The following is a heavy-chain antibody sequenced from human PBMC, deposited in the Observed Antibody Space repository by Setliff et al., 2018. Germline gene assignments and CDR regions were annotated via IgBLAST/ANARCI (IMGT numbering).Heavy chain of an antibody. CDR2: INPDSGGT. CDR3: ARDREYCSRTSCYIDY. CDR1: GYTFTDYY. Sequence: ASVKVSCKASGYTFTDYYIHWVRQAPGQGLEWMGRINPDSGGTNYAQKFQGRITITRDTSASTAYMEMSSLRSEDTAVYYCARDREYCSRTSCYIDYWGQGALVTVSS. J-gene: IGHJ4*02. D-gene: IGHD2-2*02. V-gene: IGHV1-2*06.